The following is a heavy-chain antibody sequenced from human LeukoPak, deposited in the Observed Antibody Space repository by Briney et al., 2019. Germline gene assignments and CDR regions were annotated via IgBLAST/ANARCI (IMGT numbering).Heavy chain of an antibody. D-gene: IGHD6-19*01. CDR3: ARGSTAVGYKIYYFDS. CDR1: GGSISSSNW. Sequence: SETLSLTCAVSGGSISSSNWWSWVRQPPGKGLEWIGEIYHSGSTNYNPSLKSRVTISVDKSKNQFSLKLSSVTAAVTAVYYCARGSTAVGYKIYYFDSWGQGTLVTVSS. V-gene: IGHV4-4*02. CDR2: IYHSGST. J-gene: IGHJ4*02.